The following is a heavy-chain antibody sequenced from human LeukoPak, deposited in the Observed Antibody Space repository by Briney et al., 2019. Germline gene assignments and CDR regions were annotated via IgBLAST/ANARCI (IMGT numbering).Heavy chain of an antibody. CDR2: INTDGSTT. V-gene: IGHV3-74*01. D-gene: IGHD4-17*01. CDR1: GFTFSSYW. Sequence: GGSLRPSCAASGFTFSSYWMHWVRQVPGKRLVWVSRINTDGSTTTYADSVKGRFTISRDNAKNTLYLQMNSLRAEDTAVYYCARDGDGDYVFDPWGEGTLVTVSS. J-gene: IGHJ5*02. CDR3: ARDGDGDYVFDP.